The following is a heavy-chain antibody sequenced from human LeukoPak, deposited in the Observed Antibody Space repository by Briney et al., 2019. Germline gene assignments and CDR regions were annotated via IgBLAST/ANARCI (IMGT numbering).Heavy chain of an antibody. CDR1: GFTFSSYW. D-gene: IGHD6-13*01. Sequence: GGSLRLSCAASGFTFSSYWMSWVRQAPGKGLAWVANIKQDESEKNYVDSVKGRFTISRDNAKNSLGLQMNSLRAEDTAVYYCARGDSSNYDHTFDFRGQGTLVTVSS. CDR3: ARGDSSNYDHTFDF. CDR2: IKQDESEK. J-gene: IGHJ3*01. V-gene: IGHV3-7*01.